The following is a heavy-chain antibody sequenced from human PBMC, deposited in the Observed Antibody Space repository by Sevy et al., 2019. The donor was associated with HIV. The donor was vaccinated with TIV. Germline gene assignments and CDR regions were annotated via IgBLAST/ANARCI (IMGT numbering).Heavy chain of an antibody. J-gene: IGHJ6*02. CDR2: IYYNGHT. V-gene: IGHV4-39*02. CDR3: AREAGGYDYDYGMDV. D-gene: IGHD5-12*01. CDR1: GGTIVSSGHY. Sequence: SETLSLTCSISGGTIVSSGHYWGWIRQTPGKGLEWIGSIYYNGHTFYTPSLKSRLTISIDTSKNQFSLTLSSVTVADTAVYFRAREAGGYDYDYGMDVWGQGTTVTVSS.